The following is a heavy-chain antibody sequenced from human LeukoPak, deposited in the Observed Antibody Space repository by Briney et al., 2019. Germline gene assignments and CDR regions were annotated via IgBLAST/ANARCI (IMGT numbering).Heavy chain of an antibody. D-gene: IGHD2-21*01. V-gene: IGHV3-23*01. CDR2: ITDSGGST. CDR1: GFTFSSYA. Sequence: GSPRLSCAASGFTFSSYAMSWVRQAPGKGLEWVSAITDSGGSTYYADSVKGWFTISRDNFKNTLYLQMNNLRADDTAVYYCAKDYISYYYYYGMDVWGQGTTVTVSS. J-gene: IGHJ6*02. CDR3: AKDYISYYYYYGMDV.